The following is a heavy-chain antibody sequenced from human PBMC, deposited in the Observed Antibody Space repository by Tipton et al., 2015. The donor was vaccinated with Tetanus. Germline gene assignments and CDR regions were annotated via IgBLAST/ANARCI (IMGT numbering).Heavy chain of an antibody. CDR3: ARAGQNSNRLNWFDL. J-gene: IGHJ5*02. CDR2: ISVYNGNT. V-gene: IGHV1-18*01. Sequence: QLVQSGAEVKKPGASVKVSCKTSGYTFNTFGISWVRQAPGQGLEWMGWISVYNGNTNYAQKVQGRVTMTTDTPTTTAYMELSSLTSDDTAVYFCARAGQNSNRLNWFDLWGQGTLVTVS. D-gene: IGHD5-18*01. CDR1: GYTFNTFG.